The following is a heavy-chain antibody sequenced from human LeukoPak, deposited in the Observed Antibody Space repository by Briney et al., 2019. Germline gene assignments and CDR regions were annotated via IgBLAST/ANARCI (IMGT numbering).Heavy chain of an antibody. CDR2: IYSDNT. CDR3: ARRAGAYSHPYDY. J-gene: IGHJ4*02. CDR1: VSSNS. D-gene: IGHD4/OR15-4a*01. V-gene: IGHV3-53*01. Sequence: VSSNSMSWVRQAPGKGLEWVSFIYSDNTHYSDSVKGRFTISRDNSENTLYLQMNSLRAEDTAVYYCARRAGAYSHPYDYWGQGTLVTVSS.